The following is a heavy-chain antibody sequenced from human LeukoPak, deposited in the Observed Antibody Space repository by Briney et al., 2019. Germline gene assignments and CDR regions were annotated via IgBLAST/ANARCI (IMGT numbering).Heavy chain of an antibody. D-gene: IGHD3-3*01. CDR1: RYTSSSYD. J-gene: IGHJ4*02. CDR3: ARGRRFLECLLSVPDY. Sequence: GSVKVSRKASRYTSSSYDINRVRQATGPELEGMGWMNPTSGNTGYVQKFQGRVTINRNTSISTAYMELSSLRSEDTGVCNCARGRRFLECLLSVPDYWGQGTLVTVSS. V-gene: IGHV1-8*03. CDR2: MNPTSGNT.